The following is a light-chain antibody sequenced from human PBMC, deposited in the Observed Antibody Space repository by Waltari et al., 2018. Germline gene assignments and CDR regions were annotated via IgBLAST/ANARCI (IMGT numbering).Light chain of an antibody. CDR2: DAS. Sequence: EIVLTQSPATLSLSPGERATLSSRACQNFNNFLNWYQQKPGQAPRLLIYDASNRPTGVPDRFSGSGSGTDFTLTISRLDPEDFGVYYCQQRSDWLTFGGGTKVEI. CDR3: QQRSDWLT. J-gene: IGKJ4*01. CDR1: QNFNNF. V-gene: IGKV3-11*01.